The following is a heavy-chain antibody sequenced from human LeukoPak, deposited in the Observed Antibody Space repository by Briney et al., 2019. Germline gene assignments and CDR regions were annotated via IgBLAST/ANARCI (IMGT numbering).Heavy chain of an antibody. V-gene: IGHV3-66*02. J-gene: IGHJ4*02. D-gene: IGHD3-3*01. CDR3: ARDRLSGGGDY. CDR1: GITVNTNY. CDR2: IYSGGPT. Sequence: PGGSLRLSCAASGITVNTNYMNWVRQAPGKGLEWVSIIYSGGPTYYADSVKGRFTISRDNFKNTVYLQMNSLKVEDTAVYYCARDRLSGGGDYWGQGTLVTVSS.